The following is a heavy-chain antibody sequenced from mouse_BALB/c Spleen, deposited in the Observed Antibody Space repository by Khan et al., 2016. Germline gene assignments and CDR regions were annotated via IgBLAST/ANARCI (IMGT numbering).Heavy chain of an antibody. J-gene: IGHJ2*01. CDR3: NAIYYGNYIYFDY. Sequence: VQLKQSGAELVRSGASVRLSCTASGFNIKDYYIHWVKQRPEQGLEWIGWIDPENGATEYAPKFQGKATMTAATSSNTAYLQLSRLTAEDTAVYYCNAIYYGNYIYFDYWGQGTTLTVSS. CDR1: GFNIKDYY. V-gene: IGHV14-4*02. D-gene: IGHD2-1*01. CDR2: IDPENGAT.